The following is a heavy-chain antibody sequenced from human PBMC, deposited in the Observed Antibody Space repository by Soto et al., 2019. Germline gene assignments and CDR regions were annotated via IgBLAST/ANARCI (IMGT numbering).Heavy chain of an antibody. CDR3: ARRGYCSGTTCYKWFDP. J-gene: IGHJ5*02. CDR1: GYSFSTYW. Sequence: PGESLKISCKGSGYSFSTYWIAWVRQMPGKGQEWMGIIYPGDSDTRYSPSFQGQVTISADKSISTAYLQWSSLKASDTAMYYCARRGYCSGTTCYKWFDPWGQGTLVTVSS. CDR2: IYPGDSDT. V-gene: IGHV5-51*01. D-gene: IGHD2-2*02.